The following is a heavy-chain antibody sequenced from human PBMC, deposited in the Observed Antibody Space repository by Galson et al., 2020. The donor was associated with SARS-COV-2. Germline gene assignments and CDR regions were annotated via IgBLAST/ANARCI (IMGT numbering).Heavy chain of an antibody. V-gene: IGHV1-18*01. CDR3: ARDRHDYGDYVFDY. CDR2: ISAYNGNT. CDR1: GYTFTSYG. J-gene: IGHJ4*02. Sequence: ASVKVSCKASGYTFTSYGISWVRQAPGQGLEWMGWISAYNGNTNYAQKLQGRVTMTTDTSTSTAYMELRSLRSDDTAVYYCARDRHDYGDYVFDYWGQGTLVTVSS. D-gene: IGHD4-17*01.